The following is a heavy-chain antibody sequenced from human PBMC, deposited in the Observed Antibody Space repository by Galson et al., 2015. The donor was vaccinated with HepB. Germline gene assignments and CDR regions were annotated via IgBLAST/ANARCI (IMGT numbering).Heavy chain of an antibody. CDR2: IRYDGSNK. D-gene: IGHD3-22*01. V-gene: IGHV3-30*02. CDR3: AKDPHRGGTMIVVVTGYYYYYGMDV. J-gene: IGHJ6*02. CDR1: GFTFSSYG. Sequence: SLRLSCAASGFTFSSYGMHWVRQAPGKGLEWVAFIRYDGSNKYYADSVKGRFTISRDNSKNTLYLRMNSLRAEDTAVYYCAKDPHRGGTMIVVVTGYYYYYGMDVWGQGTTVTVSS.